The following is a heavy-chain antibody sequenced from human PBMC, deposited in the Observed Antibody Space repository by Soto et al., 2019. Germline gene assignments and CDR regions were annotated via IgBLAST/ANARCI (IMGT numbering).Heavy chain of an antibody. CDR1: GFTFSSYA. CDR2: ISGSGGST. J-gene: IGHJ6*02. D-gene: IGHD6-6*01. V-gene: IGHV3-23*01. Sequence: EVQLLESGGGLVQPGGSLRLSCAASGFTFSSYAMSWVRQAPGKGLEWVSAISGSGGSTYYADSVKGRFTISRDNAKKELYLQMNSRRAEDTAVYYCAKESPVEQLAEDYYYYGLDVWGQGTTVTVSS. CDR3: AKESPVEQLAEDYYYYGLDV.